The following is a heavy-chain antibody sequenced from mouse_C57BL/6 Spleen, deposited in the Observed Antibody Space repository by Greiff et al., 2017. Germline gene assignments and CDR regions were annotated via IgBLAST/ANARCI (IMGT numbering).Heavy chain of an antibody. D-gene: IGHD1-1*01. Sequence: VQLQQPGAELVRPGTSVKLSCKASGYTFTSYWMHWVKQRPGQGLEWIGVIDPSDSYTNYNQKFKGKATLTVDTSSSTAYMPLSSLTSEDSAVYYCSRRGVTTVVAGDAMDYWGQGTSVTVSS. CDR2: IDPSDSYT. CDR1: GYTFTSYW. CDR3: SRRGVTTVVAGDAMDY. J-gene: IGHJ4*01. V-gene: IGHV1-59*01.